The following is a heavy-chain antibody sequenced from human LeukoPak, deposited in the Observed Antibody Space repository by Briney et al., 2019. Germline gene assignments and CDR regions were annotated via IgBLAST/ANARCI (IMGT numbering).Heavy chain of an antibody. CDR2: IYYSGST. CDR1: GGSISSGDYY. D-gene: IGHD3-10*01. V-gene: IGHV4-30-4*02. Sequence: KSSETLSLTCTVSGGSISSGDYYWSWIRQPPGKGLEWIGYIYYSGSTYYNPSLKSRVTISVDTSKNQFSLKLSSVTAADTAVYYCAREGLITMVRGAHESGGMDVWGKGTTVTVSS. J-gene: IGHJ6*04. CDR3: AREGLITMVRGAHESGGMDV.